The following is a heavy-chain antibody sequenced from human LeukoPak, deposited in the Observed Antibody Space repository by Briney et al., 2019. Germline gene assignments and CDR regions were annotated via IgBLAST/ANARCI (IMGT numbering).Heavy chain of an antibody. V-gene: IGHV3-33*01. Sequence: PGGPLRLSCAASGFTFSSYGMHWVRQAPGKGLEWVAVIWYDGSNKYYADSVKGRFTISRDNSKNTLYLRMNSLRAEDTAVYYCARGFLRYSSGWYTLSFFDYWGQGTLVTVSS. D-gene: IGHD6-19*01. CDR1: GFTFSSYG. CDR2: IWYDGSNK. J-gene: IGHJ4*02. CDR3: ARGFLRYSSGWYTLSFFDY.